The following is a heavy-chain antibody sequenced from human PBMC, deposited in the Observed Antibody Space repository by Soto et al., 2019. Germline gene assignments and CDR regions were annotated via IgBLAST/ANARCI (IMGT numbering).Heavy chain of an antibody. CDR3: ARGGIVVVVAATPHDAFDI. J-gene: IGHJ3*02. CDR1: GYSFTDHA. CDR2: INPANGNA. D-gene: IGHD2-15*01. V-gene: IGHV1-3*01. Sequence: ASVKVSCKASGYSFTDHAIHWVRQAPGPRLEWMGLINPANGNAKYSQNLQDRVTITRDTSASTAYMELSSLRSEDTAVYYCARGGIVVVVAATPHDAFDIWGQGTMVTVSS.